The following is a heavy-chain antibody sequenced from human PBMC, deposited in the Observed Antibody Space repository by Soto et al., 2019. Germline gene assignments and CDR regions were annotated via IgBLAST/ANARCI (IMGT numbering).Heavy chain of an antibody. D-gene: IGHD2-15*01. CDR2: ISAYNGNT. V-gene: IGHV1-18*04. J-gene: IGHJ5*02. CDR3: ARPLKVRYCSGGSCFNGFDP. CDR1: GYTFTSYG. Sequence: GASVKVSCKASGYTFTSYGISWVRQAPGQGLEWMGWISAYNGNTNYAQKLQGRVTMTTDTSTSTAYVELRSLRSDDTAVYYCARPLKVRYCSGGSCFNGFDPWGQGTLVTVSS.